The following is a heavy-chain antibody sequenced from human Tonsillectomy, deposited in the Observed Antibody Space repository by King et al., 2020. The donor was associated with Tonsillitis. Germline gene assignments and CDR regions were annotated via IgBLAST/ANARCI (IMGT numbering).Heavy chain of an antibody. CDR3: AKDVGDLYYFDY. CDR2: ILYDGSNK. J-gene: IGHJ4*02. Sequence: QVQLVESGGGVVQPGRSLRVSCAASGFTFSSYGMHWVRQAPGKGLEWVAVILYDGSNKYYADSVKGRFTISRDNSKNTLYLQMNSLRAEDTAVYYCAKDVGDLYYFDYWGQGTLVTVSS. D-gene: IGHD4-17*01. V-gene: IGHV3-30*18. CDR1: GFTFSSYG.